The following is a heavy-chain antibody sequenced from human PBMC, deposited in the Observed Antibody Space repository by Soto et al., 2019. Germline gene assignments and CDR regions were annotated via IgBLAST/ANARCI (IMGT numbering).Heavy chain of an antibody. V-gene: IGHV3-30-3*01. CDR3: AREVGPFDY. J-gene: IGHJ4*02. CDR1: GFTCSRYP. D-gene: IGHD1-26*01. CDR2: ISYDESNK. Sequence: QVQLVESGGGVVQPGRSLRLSCAASGFTCSRYPMHWVRQAPGKGLEWVAVISYDESNKDYTDSVKGRFTISRDNSKNTLYLQMDSLRGEDTAVYYCAREVGPFDYWGQGTLVTVSS.